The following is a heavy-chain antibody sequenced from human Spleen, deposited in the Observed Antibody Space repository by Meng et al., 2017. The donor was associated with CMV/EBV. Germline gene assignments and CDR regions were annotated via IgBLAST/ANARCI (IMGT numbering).Heavy chain of an antibody. D-gene: IGHD3-3*01. V-gene: IGHV1-2*02. CDR3: ARVTDFWSTPWGFDP. CDR2: INANSGDT. J-gene: IGHJ5*01. CDR1: GYTFTGHY. Sequence: GYTFTGHYMRWWRQAPGQGLEWMGWINANSGDTNYAVKFQGRVTMTRDTSITTAYMELSSLRSDDTAFYYCARVTDFWSTPWGFDPWAKEPWSPSPQ.